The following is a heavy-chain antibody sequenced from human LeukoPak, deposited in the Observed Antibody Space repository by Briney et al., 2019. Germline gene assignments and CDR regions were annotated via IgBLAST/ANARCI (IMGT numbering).Heavy chain of an antibody. CDR3: ARHSYGDYVPYYYYYYGMDV. CDR1: GGSISSYY. Sequence: SETLSLTCTVSGGSISSYYWSWIRQPPGKGLEWIGYIYYSGSTNYNPSLKSRVTISVDTSKNQFSLKLSSVTAADTAVYYCARHSYGDYVPYYYYYYGMDVWGQGTTVTVSS. V-gene: IGHV4-59*08. CDR2: IYYSGST. D-gene: IGHD4-17*01. J-gene: IGHJ6*02.